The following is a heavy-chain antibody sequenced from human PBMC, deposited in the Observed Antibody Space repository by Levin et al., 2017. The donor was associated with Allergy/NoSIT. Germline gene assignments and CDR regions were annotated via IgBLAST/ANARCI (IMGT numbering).Heavy chain of an antibody. CDR3: ARDSGDDYFDY. D-gene: IGHD5-12*01. CDR1: GGSISSSSYY. V-gene: IGHV4-39*02. CDR2: IYYSGST. J-gene: IGHJ4*02. Sequence: GSLRLSCTVSGGSISSSSYYWGWIRQPPGKGLEWIGSIYYSGSTYYNPSLKSRATISVDTSKNQFSLNLSSVTAADTAVYCCARDSGDDYFDYWGQGTLVTVSS.